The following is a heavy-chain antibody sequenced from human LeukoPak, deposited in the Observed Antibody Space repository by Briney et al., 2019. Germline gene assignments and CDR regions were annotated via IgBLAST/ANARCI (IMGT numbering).Heavy chain of an antibody. J-gene: IGHJ3*02. CDR2: IYPGDSYT. D-gene: IGHD3-10*01. CDR3: ARRSGSDALDI. CDR1: GYSFTSYW. Sequence: GKSLNLSGKGSGYSFTSYWIAWVRQMPGKGLEWMGIIYPGDSYTTYSPSFQGQVTISADKSISTAYLQWRSLKASDTAMYYCARRSGSDALDIWGQGTMVTVSS. V-gene: IGHV5-51*01.